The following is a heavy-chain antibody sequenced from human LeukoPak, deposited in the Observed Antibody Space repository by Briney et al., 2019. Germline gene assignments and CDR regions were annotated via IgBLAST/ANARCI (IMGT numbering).Heavy chain of an antibody. CDR3: ARVEYSGWNLEY. Sequence: GGSLRLSCAASGFTFRSYWMSWVRQAPGKGLEWVANINQGGSVQYYMDSVKGRFTISRDDAKNSLYVQMNSLRNEDTAVYYCARVEYSGWNLEYWGQGTLVTVSS. J-gene: IGHJ4*02. D-gene: IGHD5-12*01. CDR2: INQGGSVQ. CDR1: GFTFRSYW. V-gene: IGHV3-7*01.